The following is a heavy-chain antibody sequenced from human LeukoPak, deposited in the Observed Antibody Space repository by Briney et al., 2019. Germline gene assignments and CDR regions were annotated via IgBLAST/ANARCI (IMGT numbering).Heavy chain of an antibody. D-gene: IGHD1-20*01. CDR3: AKAPTYNWNYIDY. J-gene: IGHJ4*02. CDR1: GFTFSSYA. Sequence: GGSLRLSCAASGFTFSSYAMSWVRQAPGKGLEWVSAISCSGGSTYYADSVKGRFTISRDNSKNTLYLQMNSLRAEDTAVYYCAKAPTYNWNYIDYWGQGTLVTVSS. V-gene: IGHV3-23*01. CDR2: ISCSGGST.